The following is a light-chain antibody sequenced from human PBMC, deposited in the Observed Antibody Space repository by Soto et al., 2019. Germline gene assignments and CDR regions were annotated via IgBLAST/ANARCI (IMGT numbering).Light chain of an antibody. Sequence: DIQMTQSPSSLSASVGDRVTITCRASQTIRNFLNWYQQKPGKPPQLLLYAASTLQDGVPSRFSGSGSGTDFTLTISSLLPEDFAAYYCQQLNNYPPFTFGPGTTVDLE. CDR2: AAS. V-gene: IGKV1-39*01. CDR3: QQLNNYPPFT. J-gene: IGKJ3*01. CDR1: QTIRNF.